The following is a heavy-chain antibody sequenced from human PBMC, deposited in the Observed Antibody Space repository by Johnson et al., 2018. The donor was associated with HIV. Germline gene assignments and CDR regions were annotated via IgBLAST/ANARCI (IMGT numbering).Heavy chain of an antibody. J-gene: IGHJ3*02. CDR1: AFTFSSYA. D-gene: IGHD3-16*01. Sequence: QVQLVESGGGVVQPGRSLRLSCAASAFTFSSYAMHWVRQAPGKGLEWVAVISNDGSNKYYADSVKGRFTISRDNSKNTLYLQMNSLRVDDTAVYYCAREWGEGAFDIWGQGTMITVSS. CDR2: ISNDGSNK. CDR3: AREWGEGAFDI. V-gene: IGHV3-30*04.